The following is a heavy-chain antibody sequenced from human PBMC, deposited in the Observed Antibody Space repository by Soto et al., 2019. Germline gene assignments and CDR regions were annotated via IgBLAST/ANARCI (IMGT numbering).Heavy chain of an antibody. CDR3: ARHILLGLSPREYYAMDV. Sequence: GESLKISCKGSGYSFTSYWIGWVRQMPGKGLEWMGIIYPGDSDTRYSPSFQGQVTISADKSISTAYLQWSSLKAPDTAMYYCARHILLGLSPREYYAMDVWGQGTAVTVSS. CDR1: GYSFTSYW. V-gene: IGHV5-51*01. J-gene: IGHJ6*02. D-gene: IGHD7-27*01. CDR2: IYPGDSDT.